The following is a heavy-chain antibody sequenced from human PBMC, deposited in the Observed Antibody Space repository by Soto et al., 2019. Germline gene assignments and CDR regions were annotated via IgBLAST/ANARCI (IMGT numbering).Heavy chain of an antibody. V-gene: IGHV3-48*01. Sequence: GGSLRLSCAASGFTFSSYSMNWVRQAPGKGLEWVSYISSSSSTIYYADSVKGRFTISRDNAKNSLYLQMNSLRAEDTAVYYCARGYYDILTGYRYSPTTSDYWGQGTLVTVS. D-gene: IGHD3-9*01. J-gene: IGHJ4*02. CDR2: ISSSSSTI. CDR3: ARGYYDILTGYRYSPTTSDY. CDR1: GFTFSSYS.